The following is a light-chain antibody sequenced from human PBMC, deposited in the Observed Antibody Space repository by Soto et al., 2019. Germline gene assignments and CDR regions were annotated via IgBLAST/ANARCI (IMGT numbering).Light chain of an antibody. CDR1: QSVLYSSNNKNY. CDR2: WAS. V-gene: IGKV4-1*01. J-gene: IGKJ1*01. CDR3: QQYYDAPQN. Sequence: DIVMTQSPDSLAVSLGERATINCKSSQSVLYSSNNKNYLAWYQQKPGQPPKLLIYWASTRESVVTDRFSGSGSGTDFTLTISSLQADDVAVYYCQQYYDAPQNFGDGNKVEIK.